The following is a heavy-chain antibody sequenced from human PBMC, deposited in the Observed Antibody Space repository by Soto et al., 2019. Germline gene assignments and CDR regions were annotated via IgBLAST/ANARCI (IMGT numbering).Heavy chain of an antibody. CDR3: ARETADLTSNFDY. CDR1: GFTFTRYS. V-gene: IGHV3-21*06. J-gene: IGHJ4*02. Sequence: EVQLVESGGGLVKPGGSLRLSCAASGFTFTRYSMNWVRQAPGKGLEWVSSISSTTNYIYYGESMKGRFSISRDNAKNSLYLEMNSLRAEDTAVYYWARETADLTSNFDYWGQGTLVTVSS. CDR2: ISSTTNYI.